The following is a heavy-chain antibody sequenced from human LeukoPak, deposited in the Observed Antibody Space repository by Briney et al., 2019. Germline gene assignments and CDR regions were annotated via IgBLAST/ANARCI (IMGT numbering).Heavy chain of an antibody. CDR2: MNPNSGNT. V-gene: IGHV1-8*01. Sequence: GASVKVSCKASGYTFTSYDINWVRQATGQGLEWMGWMNPNSGNTGYAQKFQGRVTMTRNTSISTAYMELSSLRSEDTAVYYCARDVSGNYYYYGMDVWGQGTTVTVSS. D-gene: IGHD5/OR15-5a*01. CDR1: GYTFTSYD. J-gene: IGHJ6*02. CDR3: ARDVSGNYYYYGMDV.